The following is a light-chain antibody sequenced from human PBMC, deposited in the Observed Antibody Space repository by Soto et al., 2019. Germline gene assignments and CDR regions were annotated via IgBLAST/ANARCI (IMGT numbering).Light chain of an antibody. CDR1: QSVSRY. V-gene: IGKV3-20*01. J-gene: IGKJ1*01. CDR2: GAS. Sequence: EIVLTQSPGTLSLSPGERATLSCRASQSVSRYLAWYQQKPGQAPRLLIYGASSRATGIPDRFSGSGSGTDFTLTISRLEPEDFAVYYCQQYCSSPWTFGQGTKVEIK. CDR3: QQYCSSPWT.